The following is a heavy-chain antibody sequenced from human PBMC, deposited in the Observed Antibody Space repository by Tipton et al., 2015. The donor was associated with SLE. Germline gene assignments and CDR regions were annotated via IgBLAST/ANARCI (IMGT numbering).Heavy chain of an antibody. CDR3: ARGGGLIAARQGNYFDY. CDR1: GGSISSYY. D-gene: IGHD6-6*01. CDR2: IYYSGST. J-gene: IGHJ4*02. V-gene: IGHV4-59*01. Sequence: TLSLTCTVSGGSISSYYWSWIRQPPGKGLEWIGYIYYSGSTNYNPSLKSRVTISVDTSKNQFSLKLSSVTAADTAVYYCARGGGLIAARQGNYFDYWGQGTLVTVPS.